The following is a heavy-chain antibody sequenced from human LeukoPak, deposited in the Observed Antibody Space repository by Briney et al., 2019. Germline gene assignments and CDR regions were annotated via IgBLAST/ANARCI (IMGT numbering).Heavy chain of an antibody. Sequence: GESLKISCKGSGYSFSSYWIGWVRQMPGKGLGWMGIIYPGDSDTRYSPSFQGQVAISADKSIGTAYLQWSSLKASDTAMYYCARLKPYCSGGSCYLHEFDYWGQGTLVTVSS. CDR3: ARLKPYCSGGSCYLHEFDY. D-gene: IGHD2-15*01. CDR2: IYPGDSDT. V-gene: IGHV5-51*01. J-gene: IGHJ4*02. CDR1: GYSFSSYW.